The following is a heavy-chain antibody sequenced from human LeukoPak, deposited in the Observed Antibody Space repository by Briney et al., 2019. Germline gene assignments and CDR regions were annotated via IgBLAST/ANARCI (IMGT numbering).Heavy chain of an antibody. CDR3: AKDGGDYSSLDY. CDR2: ISGSGGST. V-gene: IGHV3-23*01. Sequence: PGGSLRLSCAASGFTFSSYAMSWVRQAPGKGLEWVSGISGSGGSTYSADSVKGRFTISRDNSKNTLYLQMNSLRAEDTAVSYCAKDGGDYSSLDYWGQGTLVTVSS. CDR1: GFTFSSYA. J-gene: IGHJ4*02. D-gene: IGHD2-21*02.